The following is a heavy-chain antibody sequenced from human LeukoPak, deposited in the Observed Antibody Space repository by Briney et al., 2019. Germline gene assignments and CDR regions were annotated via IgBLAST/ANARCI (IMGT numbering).Heavy chain of an antibody. V-gene: IGHV1-2*02. Sequence: GASVKVSCKASGYTFTGYYMHWVRQAPGQGLEWMGWINPNSGGTNYAQKFQGRVTMTRDTAISTAYMELSRLRSDDTAVYYCARVLTHYYDSSGYYYFDYWGQGTLVTVSS. CDR1: GYTFTGYY. CDR3: ARVLTHYYDSSGYYYFDY. J-gene: IGHJ4*02. CDR2: INPNSGGT. D-gene: IGHD3-22*01.